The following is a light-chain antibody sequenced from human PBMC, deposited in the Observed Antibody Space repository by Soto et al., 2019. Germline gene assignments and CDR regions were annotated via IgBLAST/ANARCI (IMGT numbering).Light chain of an antibody. CDR2: GAS. CDR3: QQYHNWWT. V-gene: IGKV3-15*01. J-gene: IGKJ1*01. Sequence: EIVMTQSPATLSVSAGERATLSCRASQCVSSNLVWYQQKPGQAPRLLIYGASTRATGVPARFSGSGSGTEFTLAISSLQSEDFAVYYCQQYHNWWTYGKGTK. CDR1: QCVSSN.